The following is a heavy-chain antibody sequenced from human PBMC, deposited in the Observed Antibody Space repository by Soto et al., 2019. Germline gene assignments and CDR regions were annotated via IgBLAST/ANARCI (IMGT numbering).Heavy chain of an antibody. CDR2: IYYRGNT. J-gene: IGHJ5*02. CDR3: PMPADLGVRDWFDP. D-gene: IGHD3-10*01. Sequence: SETLSLTCSASGGSISSGGYHWTWIRQHPEKGLEWIGYIYYRGNTYYNTSLRSRLTMSVDTSTNQFSLNLTSVTAADTAVYYCPMPADLGVRDWFDPWGLGTLVTLSS. CDR1: GGSISSGGYH. V-gene: IGHV4-31*03.